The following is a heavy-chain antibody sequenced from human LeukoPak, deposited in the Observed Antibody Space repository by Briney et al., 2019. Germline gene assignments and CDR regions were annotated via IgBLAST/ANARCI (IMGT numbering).Heavy chain of an antibody. CDR3: ARRGEFSSPPFDF. V-gene: IGHV3-64*01. CDR2: ISSSGDST. Sequence: PGGSLRLSCAASGFTFSNFAIHWVRQAPGKGLEFVSAISSSGDSTFYANSVKGRFTISRDNSKNTMYLQMGSLRPEDMAVYYCARRGEFSSPPFDFWGQGTLVTVSS. J-gene: IGHJ5*01. CDR1: GFTFSNFA. D-gene: IGHD6-6*01.